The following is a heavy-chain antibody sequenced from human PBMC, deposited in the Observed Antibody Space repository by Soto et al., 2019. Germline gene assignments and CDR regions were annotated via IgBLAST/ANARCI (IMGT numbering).Heavy chain of an antibody. CDR3: ARGRGQYYDFCLDY. D-gene: IGHD3-3*01. CDR1: GGSISSYY. CDR2: IYYSGST. V-gene: IGHV4-59*01. Sequence: QVQLQESGPGLVKPSETLSLTCTVSGGSISSYYWSWIRQPPGKGLEWIGYIYYSGSTNYNPSLKSRVTISVDTSKNQCALKLSSVTAADTAVYYCARGRGQYYDFCLDYWGQGTLVTVSS. J-gene: IGHJ4*02.